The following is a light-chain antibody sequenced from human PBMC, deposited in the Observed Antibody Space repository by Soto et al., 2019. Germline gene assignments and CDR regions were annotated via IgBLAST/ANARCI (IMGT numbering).Light chain of an antibody. CDR2: GAS. CDR3: QQYGTSGT. J-gene: IGKJ1*01. Sequence: EIVLTQPNGTLSLYQGARATLPRRASQSVSYDFLAWYQQQPGQAPRLLIYGASTRATGLQDMCNGSGSGTHFPLTISRMEPEDSAVYDCQQYGTSGTFGQGTK. CDR1: QSVSYDF. V-gene: IGKV3-20*01.